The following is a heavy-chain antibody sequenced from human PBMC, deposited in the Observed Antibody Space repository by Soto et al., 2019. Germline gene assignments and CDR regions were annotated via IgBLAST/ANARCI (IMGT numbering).Heavy chain of an antibody. CDR3: VGGEGWRFVL. V-gene: IGHV3-7*05. D-gene: IGHD2-21*01. CDR2: IKLDGTEK. J-gene: IGHJ2*01. CDR1: GFTFSSHW. Sequence: ELQVVESGGGLVQPGGSLRLSCAVSGFTFSSHWMNWVRQAPGKGLEWVANIKLDGTEKYYVDSVKGRFPISRDNARNSLYLQKDSLRAEDTAFYYRVGGEGWRFVLWGRGTLVTFSS.